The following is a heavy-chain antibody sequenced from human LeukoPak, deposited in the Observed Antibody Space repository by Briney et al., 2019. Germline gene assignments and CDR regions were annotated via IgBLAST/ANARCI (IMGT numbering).Heavy chain of an antibody. D-gene: IGHD3-10*01. CDR2: ISCSGGST. V-gene: IGHV3-23*01. CDR3: AKALLWFGELFLDAFDI. Sequence: GGSLRLSCAASGFRFSSYAMSWVRQAPGKGLEWVSLISCSGGSTYYADSVKGRFTISRDNSKNTLYLQMNSLRAEDTAVYYCAKALLWFGELFLDAFDIWGQGTMVTVSS. J-gene: IGHJ3*02. CDR1: GFRFSSYA.